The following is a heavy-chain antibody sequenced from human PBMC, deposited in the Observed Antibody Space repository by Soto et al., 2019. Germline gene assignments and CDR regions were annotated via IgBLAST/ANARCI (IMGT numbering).Heavy chain of an antibody. CDR2: ISSTTRTI. Sequence: DVQLVESGGDLLQPGGSLRLSCAASGFTFSNYAMNWVRQAPGKGLEWVSYISSTTRTIYYADSVKGRFTISRDNANTSLSLQMNSLRDEDTALYYCARARTSYSDIRGYFSTDGFEIWGQGTMVTVSS. CDR1: GFTFSNYA. V-gene: IGHV3-48*02. J-gene: IGHJ3*02. CDR3: ARARTSYSDIRGYFSTDGFEI. D-gene: IGHD3-22*01.